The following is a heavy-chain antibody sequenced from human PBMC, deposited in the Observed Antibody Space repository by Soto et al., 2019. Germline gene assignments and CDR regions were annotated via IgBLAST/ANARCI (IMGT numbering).Heavy chain of an antibody. CDR3: ARQIRHYDSWSNTYYYYGLDV. CDR1: GGSISSSSYY. J-gene: IGHJ6*02. V-gene: IGHV4-39*01. Sequence: SETLSLTCTVSGGSISSSSYYWGWIRQPPGKGLEWIGSIYYSGSTYYNPSLKSRVTISVDTSKNQFSLKLSSVTAADTAVYYCARQIRHYDSWSNTYYYYGLDVWGQGTTVTVSS. CDR2: IYYSGST. D-gene: IGHD3-3*01.